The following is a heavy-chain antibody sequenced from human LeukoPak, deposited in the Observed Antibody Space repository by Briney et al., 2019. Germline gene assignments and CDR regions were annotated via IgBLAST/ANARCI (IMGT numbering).Heavy chain of an antibody. CDR1: GFTFSTYW. Sequence: PGGSLRLSCAASGFTFSTYWMHWVRPAPGKGLVWVSQINTDGNSSTYADSVKGRFTVSRDNAKNTLYLQMNSLRAEDTAVYYCARELASGDWGQGTLVTVSS. CDR2: INTDGNSS. J-gene: IGHJ4*02. CDR3: ARELASGD. D-gene: IGHD6-13*01. V-gene: IGHV3-74*01.